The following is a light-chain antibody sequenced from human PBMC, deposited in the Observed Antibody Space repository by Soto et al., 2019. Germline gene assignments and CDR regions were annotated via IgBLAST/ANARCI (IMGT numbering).Light chain of an antibody. Sequence: QSVLAQPRSVSGSPGQSVTISCTGTSRDVGLNDYVSWYHQHPGKAPKLLIYDVTKRPSGVPDRFSGSKSGNTASLTISGLRAEDEGDYYCCSSSGRYTYVFGTGTKVTVL. CDR1: SRDVGLNDY. CDR3: CSSSGRYTYV. V-gene: IGLV2-11*01. CDR2: DVT. J-gene: IGLJ1*01.